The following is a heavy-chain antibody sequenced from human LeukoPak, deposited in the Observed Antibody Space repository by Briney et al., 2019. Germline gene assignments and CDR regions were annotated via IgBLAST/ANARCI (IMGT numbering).Heavy chain of an antibody. D-gene: IGHD1-26*01. CDR1: GGTFSSYA. J-gene: IGHJ4*02. V-gene: IGHV1-69*06. Sequence: SVKVSCKASGGTFSSYAISWVRQAPGQGLEWMGGIIPIFGTANYAQKFQGRVTITADKSTSTAYMELSSLRSEDTAVYYCATSKVGATPIDYWGQGTLVSVSS. CDR2: IIPIFGTA. CDR3: ATSKVGATPIDY.